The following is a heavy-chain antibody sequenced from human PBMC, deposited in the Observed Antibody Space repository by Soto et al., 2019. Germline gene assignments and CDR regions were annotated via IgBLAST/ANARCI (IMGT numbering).Heavy chain of an antibody. Sequence: ASVKVSCRASGYTFTGYYMHWVRQAPGQGLEWMGLINPNSGGTNYAQKFQGWVTMTRDTSISTAYMELSRLRSDDTAVYYCAREERYNWNDLVYYCMDVWGKGTTVTVSS. J-gene: IGHJ6*03. CDR3: AREERYNWNDLVYYCMDV. CDR2: INPNSGGT. V-gene: IGHV1-2*04. D-gene: IGHD1-1*01. CDR1: GYTFTGYY.